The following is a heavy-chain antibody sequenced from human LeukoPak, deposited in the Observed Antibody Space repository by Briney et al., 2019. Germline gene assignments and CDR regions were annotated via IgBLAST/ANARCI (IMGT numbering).Heavy chain of an antibody. J-gene: IGHJ4*02. Sequence: PGGSLRLSCAASGFTFSSYGMHWVRQAPGKGLVWVSRINTDGSSTSYADSEKGRFTISRDNAKNTLYLQMNSLRAEDTAAYYCATVLGDSTFDYWGQGTPVAVSS. CDR1: GFTFSSYG. D-gene: IGHD3-16*01. CDR3: ATVLGDSTFDY. CDR2: INTDGSST. V-gene: IGHV3-74*01.